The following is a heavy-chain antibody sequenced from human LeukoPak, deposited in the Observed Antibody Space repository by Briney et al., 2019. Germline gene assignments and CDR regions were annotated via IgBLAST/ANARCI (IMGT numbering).Heavy chain of an antibody. D-gene: IGHD2-15*01. CDR2: ISSSSSYI. J-gene: IGHJ5*02. CDR1: GFTFSSYS. Sequence: GGSLGLSCAASGFTFSSYSMNWVRQAPGKGLEWVSSISSSSSYIYYADSVKGRFTISRDNAKNSLYLQMNSLRAEDTAVYYCARGPDIVVVVNNWFDPWGQGTLVTVSS. V-gene: IGHV3-21*01. CDR3: ARGPDIVVVVNNWFDP.